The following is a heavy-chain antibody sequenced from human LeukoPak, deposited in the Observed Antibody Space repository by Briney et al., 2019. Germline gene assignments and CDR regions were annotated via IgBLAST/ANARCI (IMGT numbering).Heavy chain of an antibody. Sequence: ASVKVSCKASGYTFTSYDINWVRQATGQGLEWMGWMNPNSGNTGYAQKFQGRVTMTEDTSTDTAYMELSSLRSEDTAVYYCATGDILTAWDFDYWGQGTLVTVSS. V-gene: IGHV1-8*01. CDR1: GYTFTSYD. CDR3: ATGDILTAWDFDY. J-gene: IGHJ4*02. D-gene: IGHD3-9*01. CDR2: MNPNSGNT.